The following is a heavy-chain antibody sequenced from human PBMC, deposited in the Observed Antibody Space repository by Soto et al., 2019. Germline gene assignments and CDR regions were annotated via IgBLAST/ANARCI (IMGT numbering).Heavy chain of an antibody. D-gene: IGHD5-18*01. J-gene: IGHJ4*02. CDR2: IYYSGTT. CDR3: ARLRGYSYGSIDY. Sequence: TSETLSLTCTVAGDSISSSSSYYWGWIRQPPRKGLEWIGSIYYSGTTYYNPSLKSRVTIFVDTSKNQFSLKVNSVTAADTAVYYCARLRGYSYGSIDYWGQGTQVTVSS. CDR1: GDSISSSSSYY. V-gene: IGHV4-39*01.